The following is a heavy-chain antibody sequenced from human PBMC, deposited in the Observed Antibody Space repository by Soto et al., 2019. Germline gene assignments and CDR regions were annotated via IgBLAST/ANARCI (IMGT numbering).Heavy chain of an antibody. D-gene: IGHD3-22*01. CDR2: INAFNGNT. Sequence: ASVKVSCKASGYIFTSYYIHWVRQAPGQGLEWMGWINAFNGNTMFAQKFQGRVTMTTDTSTSTAYMELRSLRSDDTALYYCARGDHYDSRGYYPGDYWGQGTLVTVSS. CDR3: ARGDHYDSRGYYPGDY. V-gene: IGHV1-18*04. J-gene: IGHJ4*02. CDR1: GYIFTSYY.